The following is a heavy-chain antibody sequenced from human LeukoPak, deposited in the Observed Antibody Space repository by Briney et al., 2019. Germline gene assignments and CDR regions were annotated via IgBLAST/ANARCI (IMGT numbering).Heavy chain of an antibody. J-gene: IGHJ4*02. Sequence: PGGSLRLSCAASGFTVSNNYMSWVRQAPGKGLEWVSVIYSAGSTYYADSVKGRFTISRDNSKNTLYLQMNSLRAEDTAVYYCARVTMVRGVILFDYWGQGTLVTVSS. CDR3: ARVTMVRGVILFDY. CDR1: GFTVSNNY. D-gene: IGHD3-10*01. CDR2: IYSAGST. V-gene: IGHV3-66*02.